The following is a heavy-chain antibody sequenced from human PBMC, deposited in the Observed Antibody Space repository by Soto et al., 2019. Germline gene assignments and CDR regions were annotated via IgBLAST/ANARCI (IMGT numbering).Heavy chain of an antibody. V-gene: IGHV1-46*01. Sequence: ASVKVSCKASGYTFTSYYMHWVRQAPGQGLEWMGKINPIDGSTSYAQKFQGRVTITRDKSTSTAYMELSSLRSEDTAVYYCARDRRITMIVVPKGDAFDIWGQGTMVTVSS. D-gene: IGHD3-22*01. CDR2: INPIDGST. J-gene: IGHJ3*02. CDR3: ARDRRITMIVVPKGDAFDI. CDR1: GYTFTSYY.